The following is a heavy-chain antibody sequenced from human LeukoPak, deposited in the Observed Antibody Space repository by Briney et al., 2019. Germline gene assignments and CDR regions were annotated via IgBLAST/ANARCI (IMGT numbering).Heavy chain of an antibody. CDR2: ISGYNGKT. Sequence: ASVKVSCKTSGYTFNSHYVGWVRQAPGQGLEWMGWISGYNGKTNYAQKLQGRVTMTRDTSTSTVYMELSSLRSEDTAVYYCARDGDFGGIVVVTSFDYWGQGTLVTVSS. CDR3: ARDGDFGGIVVVTSFDY. J-gene: IGHJ4*02. V-gene: IGHV1-18*01. CDR1: GYTFNSHY. D-gene: IGHD3-22*01.